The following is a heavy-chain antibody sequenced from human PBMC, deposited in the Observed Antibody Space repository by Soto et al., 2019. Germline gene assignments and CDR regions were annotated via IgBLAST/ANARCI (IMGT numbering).Heavy chain of an antibody. V-gene: IGHV2-5*02. CDR3: AHSPVVVVAANYFDY. CDR2: IYWDDDK. CDR1: GFSLTTTGAG. Sequence: SGPTLVNPTQTLTLTCTFSGFSLTTTGAGVGWIRQPPGKALEWLALIYWDDDKRYSPSLKSRLTITKDTSKNQVVLTMTNMDPVDTATYYCAHSPVVVVAANYFDYWGQGTLVTVSS. D-gene: IGHD2-15*01. J-gene: IGHJ4*02.